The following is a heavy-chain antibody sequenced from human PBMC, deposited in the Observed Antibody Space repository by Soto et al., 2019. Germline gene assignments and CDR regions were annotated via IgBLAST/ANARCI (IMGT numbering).Heavy chain of an antibody. CDR3: VRRHVSATGIDWFDP. J-gene: IGHJ5*02. V-gene: IGHV1-3*01. D-gene: IGHD6-13*01. CDR2: INAANGDT. CDR1: GYTFTSYG. Sequence: ASVKVSCKASGYTFTSYGIHWVRQAPGQRLEWMGWINAANGDTKYSPKFQGRVTITRDTSASTAYMELSSLRSEDKAVYYCVRRHVSATGIDWFDPWGPGTLVTVSS.